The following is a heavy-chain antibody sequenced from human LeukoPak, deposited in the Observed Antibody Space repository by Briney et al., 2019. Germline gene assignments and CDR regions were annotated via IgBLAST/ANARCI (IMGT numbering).Heavy chain of an antibody. D-gene: IGHD3-10*01. J-gene: IGHJ4*02. CDR2: ITTNGGST. CDR3: ARRPGGRYYDY. V-gene: IGHV3-64*01. CDR1: GFTFSSYA. Sequence: GGSLRLSCAASGFTFSSYAMHWVRQAPGKGLEYVSAITTNGGSTCYANSVKGRFTISRDNSKNTLYLQMGSLRAEDMAVYYCARRPGGRYYDYWGQGTLVTVSS.